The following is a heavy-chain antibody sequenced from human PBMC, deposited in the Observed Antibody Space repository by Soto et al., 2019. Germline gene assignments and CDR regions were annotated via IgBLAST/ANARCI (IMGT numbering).Heavy chain of an antibody. Sequence: QVQLQESGPGLVKPSQTLSLTCTVSGGSISSGGYYWSWIRQHPGKGLEWIGYIYYSGSTYYNPSLKSRLNISIDTSKNQFSLKLRSVTVAVTALYYCARDTHQPADILTGYRYYYYYGMDVWGQGSTVTVSS. CDR2: IYYSGST. CDR3: ARDTHQPADILTGYRYYYYYGMDV. CDR1: GGSISSGGYY. D-gene: IGHD3-9*01. V-gene: IGHV4-31*03. J-gene: IGHJ6*02.